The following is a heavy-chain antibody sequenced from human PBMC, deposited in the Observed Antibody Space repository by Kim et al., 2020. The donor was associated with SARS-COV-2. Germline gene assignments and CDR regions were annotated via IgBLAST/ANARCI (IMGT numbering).Heavy chain of an antibody. Sequence: SETLSLTCTVSGGSISSYDYYWDWIRQPPGKGREGIVSIYYSGRTYYNPALKRRVTISVDTSKNQISLKQSSVTAADAGVYYCASGIFGVVVITYYYYY. D-gene: IGHD3-3*01. CDR1: GGSISSYDYY. CDR3: ASGIFGVVVITYYYYY. V-gene: IGHV4-39*01. CDR2: IYYSGRT. J-gene: IGHJ6*03.